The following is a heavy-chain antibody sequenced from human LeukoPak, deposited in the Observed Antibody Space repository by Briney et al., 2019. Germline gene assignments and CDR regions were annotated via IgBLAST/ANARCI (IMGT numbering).Heavy chain of an antibody. Sequence: PGGSLRLSCAASGFTFSSYAMSWVRQAPGKGLEWVSAISGSGGSTYYADSVKGRFTISRDNSKNTLYLQMNSLGAEDTAVYYCAKQRYCSGGSCYPDDGFDYWGQGALVTVSS. CDR2: ISGSGGST. J-gene: IGHJ4*02. CDR3: AKQRYCSGGSCYPDDGFDY. D-gene: IGHD2-15*01. CDR1: GFTFSSYA. V-gene: IGHV3-23*01.